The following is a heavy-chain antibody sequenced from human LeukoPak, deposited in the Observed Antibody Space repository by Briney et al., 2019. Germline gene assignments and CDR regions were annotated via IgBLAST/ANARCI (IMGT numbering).Heavy chain of an antibody. V-gene: IGHV4-59*01. Sequence: PSETLSLTCTVSGGSISSYYWSWIRQPPRKGLEWIGYIYYSGSTNYNPSLKSRVTISVDTSKNQFSLKLSSVTAADTAVYYCARVDQHSSSCLDYWGQGTLVTVSS. CDR2: IYYSGST. D-gene: IGHD6-6*01. J-gene: IGHJ4*02. CDR1: GGSISSYY. CDR3: ARVDQHSSSCLDY.